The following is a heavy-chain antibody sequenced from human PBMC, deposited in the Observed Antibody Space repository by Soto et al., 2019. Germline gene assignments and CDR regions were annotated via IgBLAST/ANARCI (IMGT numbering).Heavy chain of an antibody. D-gene: IGHD4-4*01. CDR3: ARGLPNYSSFDS. CDR2: GSSDGSST. J-gene: IGHJ4*02. Sequence: EVQLVESGGGLVQPGESLRLSCAASGFTFSSYWMHWIRQAPGKGLVWGSRGSSDGSSTVYANSVKGRLTISRDNAKNTLYLQMNSLSDADTAVYYCARGLPNYSSFDSWGQGTLVTVSS. CDR1: GFTFSSYW. V-gene: IGHV3-74*01.